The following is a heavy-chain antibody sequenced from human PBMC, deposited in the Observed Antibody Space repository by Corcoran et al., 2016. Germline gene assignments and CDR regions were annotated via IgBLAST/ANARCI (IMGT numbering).Heavy chain of an antibody. CDR3: ATSHGYSYGIVLPDYYYYYGMDV. CDR2: ISSSSSYI. V-gene: IGHV3-21*01. CDR1: GFTFSSYS. Sequence: EVQLVESGGGLVKPGGSLRLSCAASGFTFSSYSMNWVRQAPGKGLEWVSSISSSSSYIYYADSVKGRFPISSDNAKNSLYLQMNSLRAEDTAVYYCATSHGYSYGIVLPDYYYYYGMDVWGQGTTVTVSS. D-gene: IGHD5-18*01. J-gene: IGHJ6*02.